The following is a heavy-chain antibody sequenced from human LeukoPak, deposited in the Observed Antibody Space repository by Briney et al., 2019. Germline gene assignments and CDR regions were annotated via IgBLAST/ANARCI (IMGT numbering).Heavy chain of an antibody. J-gene: IGHJ4*02. D-gene: IGHD3-3*01. V-gene: IGHV1-69*05. CDR1: GGTFSSYA. CDR3: AFADFWSGYYYESRDY. CDR2: VIPIFGTA. Sequence: SVKVSCKASGGTFSSYAISWVRQAPGQGLEWMGGVIPIFGTANYAQKFQGRVTITTDESTSTAYMELSSLRSEDTAVYYCAFADFWSGYYYESRDYWGQGTLVTVSS.